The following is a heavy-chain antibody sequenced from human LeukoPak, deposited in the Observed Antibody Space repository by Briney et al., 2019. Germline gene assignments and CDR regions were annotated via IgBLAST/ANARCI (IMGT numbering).Heavy chain of an antibody. CDR2: IYSGGST. CDR3: ARDRIAVAGNLY. D-gene: IGHD6-19*01. Sequence: GGSLRLSCAASGFTVSSNYMGWVRQAPGKGLEWVSVIYSGGSTYYADSVKGRFTISRDNSKNTLYLQMNSLRAEDTAVYYCARDRIAVAGNLYWGQGTLVTVSS. J-gene: IGHJ4*02. V-gene: IGHV3-53*01. CDR1: GFTVSSNY.